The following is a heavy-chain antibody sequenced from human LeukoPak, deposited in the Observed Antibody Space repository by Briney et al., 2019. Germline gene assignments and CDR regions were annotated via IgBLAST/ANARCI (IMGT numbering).Heavy chain of an antibody. CDR2: IYTSGST. J-gene: IGHJ5*02. D-gene: IGHD3-22*01. Sequence: PSETLSLTCTVSGGPISSYYWSWIRQPAGKGLEWIGRIYTSGSTNYNPSLKSRATMSVDTSKNQCSLKLSAVTAAGTAVYYCASVTYYYDRSGYVNWFDPWGQGTLVTVSS. CDR1: GGPISSYY. CDR3: ASVTYYYDRSGYVNWFDP. V-gene: IGHV4-4*07.